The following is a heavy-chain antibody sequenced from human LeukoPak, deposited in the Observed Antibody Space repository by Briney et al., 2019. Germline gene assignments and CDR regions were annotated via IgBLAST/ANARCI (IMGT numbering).Heavy chain of an antibody. CDR2: ISYDGSNK. V-gene: IGHV3-30-3*01. D-gene: IGHD4-17*01. J-gene: IGHJ5*02. CDR3: AKDRADNGDRLRFDP. CDR1: GFTFSSYA. Sequence: PGRSLRLSCAASGFTFSSYAMHWVRQAPGKGLEGVAVISYDGSNKYYADSVKGRFTISRDNSKNTLYLQMNSLRAEDTAVYYCAKDRADNGDRLRFDPWGQGTLVTVSS.